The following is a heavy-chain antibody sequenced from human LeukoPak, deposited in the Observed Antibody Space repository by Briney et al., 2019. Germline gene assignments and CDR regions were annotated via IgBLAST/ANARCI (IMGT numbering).Heavy chain of an antibody. J-gene: IGHJ4*02. CDR3: ARDRSGWIDF. Sequence: SETLPLTCTVSNGSISAFYWSWIRQSPARRLEWIGYIYHSGSTNYNPSLESRVTISVDKSKNHFYLKMKSVTAADTAVYYCARDRSGWIDFWGQGTLVSVSS. D-gene: IGHD6-19*01. V-gene: IGHV4-59*01. CDR1: NGSISAFY. CDR2: IYHSGST.